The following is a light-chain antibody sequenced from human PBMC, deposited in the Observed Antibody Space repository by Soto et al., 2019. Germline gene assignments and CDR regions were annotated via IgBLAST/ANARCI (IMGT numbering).Light chain of an antibody. J-gene: IGLJ3*02. Sequence: QSALTQPASVSGSPGQSITISCTGTSSDVGAYDLVSWYQHHPGKVPKLIIYEATKRPSGVSHRFSGSKSGSTASLTISGLQAEDEADYYCCAFAYSRVVFGGGTKLPS. CDR2: EAT. CDR3: CAFAYSRVV. CDR1: SSDVGAYDL. V-gene: IGLV2-23*01.